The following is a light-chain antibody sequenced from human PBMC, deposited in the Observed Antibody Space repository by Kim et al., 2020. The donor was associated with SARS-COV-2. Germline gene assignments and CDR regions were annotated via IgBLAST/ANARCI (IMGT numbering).Light chain of an antibody. CDR3: QSYDSSLSGWV. Sequence: QSVLTQPPSVSGAPGQRVTISCTGSSSNIGAGYDVHWYQQLPGTAPKHLIYGNSNRPSGVPDRLSGSKSGTSASLVITGLQAEDEADYFCQSYDSSLSGWVFGGGTQLTVL. V-gene: IGLV1-40*01. CDR1: SSNIGAGYD. CDR2: GNS. J-gene: IGLJ3*02.